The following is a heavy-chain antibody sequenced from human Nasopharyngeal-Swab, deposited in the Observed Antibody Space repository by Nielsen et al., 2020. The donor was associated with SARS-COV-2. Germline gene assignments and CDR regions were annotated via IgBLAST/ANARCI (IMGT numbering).Heavy chain of an antibody. CDR2: IYPGDSNT. D-gene: IGHD1-26*01. V-gene: IGHV5-51*01. CDR1: GYSFTTYW. J-gene: IGHJ6*02. CDR3: ARPMRPMGHYYFGMDV. Sequence: GSLRLSCQGSGYSFTTYWIGWVRQMPGKGLEWMGIIYPGDSNTRYSPSFQGQVTISVDKYSSTAYLQWSSLKASDTAIYYCARPMRPMGHYYFGMDVWGQGTTVTVSS.